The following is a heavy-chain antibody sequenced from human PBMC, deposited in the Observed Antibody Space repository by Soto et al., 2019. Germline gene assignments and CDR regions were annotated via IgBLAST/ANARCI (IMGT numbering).Heavy chain of an antibody. CDR1: GYSFTSYW. CDR3: TRDAPGIAATDAYYYGMDV. V-gene: IGHV5-51*01. Sequence: RGESLKISCKGSGYSFTSYWIGWVRQMPGKGLEWMGIIYPGDSDTRYSPSFQGQVTISADKSISTAYLQWSSLKASDTAMYYCTRDAPGIAATDAYYYGMDVWGQGTTVTVSS. J-gene: IGHJ6*02. CDR2: IYPGDSDT. D-gene: IGHD6-13*01.